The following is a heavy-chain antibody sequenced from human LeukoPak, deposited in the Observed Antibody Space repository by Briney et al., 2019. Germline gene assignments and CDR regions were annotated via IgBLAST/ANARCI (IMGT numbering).Heavy chain of an antibody. J-gene: IGHJ4*02. CDR1: GGTFSSYA. CDR3: ARVGSSSSLDY. Sequence: GASVKVSCKASGGTFSSYAISWVRQAPGQGLEWMGRIIPILGIANYAQKFQGRVTITADKSTSTAYMELSSLRPEDTAVYYCARVGSSSSLDYWGQGTLVTVSS. CDR2: IIPILGIA. V-gene: IGHV1-69*04. D-gene: IGHD6-6*01.